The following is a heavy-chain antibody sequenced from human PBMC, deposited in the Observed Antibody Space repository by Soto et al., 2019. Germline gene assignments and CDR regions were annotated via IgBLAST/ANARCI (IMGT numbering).Heavy chain of an antibody. CDR3: AREVYNWNDRPNVEPLGADNDY. V-gene: IGHV1-46*01. D-gene: IGHD1-20*01. CDR1: GYTFTSYY. J-gene: IGHJ4*02. CDR2: INPSGGST. Sequence: QVQLVQSGAEVKKPGASVKVSCKASGYTFTSYYMHWVRQAPGQGLEWMGIINPSGGSTSYAQKFQGRVTMTRDTSTSTVYKELSSLRSEDTAVYYCAREVYNWNDRPNVEPLGADNDYWGQGTLVTVSS.